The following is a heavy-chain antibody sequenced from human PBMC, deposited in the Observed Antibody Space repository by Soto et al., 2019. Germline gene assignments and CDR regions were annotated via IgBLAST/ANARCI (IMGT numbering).Heavy chain of an antibody. D-gene: IGHD4-4*01. CDR2: IYYSGTT. V-gene: IGHV4-61*01. J-gene: IGHJ5*02. CDR3: VRDTVTMRAWFDP. Sequence: PSETLSLTCNVSGGSVDRSSYFWSWIRQPPGKGLEWIGFIYYSGTTKYNPSLKSRVTISLDMSKNQFSLKLTSVTAADTAIYYCVRDTVTMRAWFDPWGQGTLVTVSS. CDR1: GGSVDRSSYF.